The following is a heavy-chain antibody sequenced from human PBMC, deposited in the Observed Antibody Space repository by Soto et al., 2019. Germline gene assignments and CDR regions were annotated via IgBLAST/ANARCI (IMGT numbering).Heavy chain of an antibody. CDR3: ARDRAGYGDYLDS. Sequence: SETLSLTCTVSGGSVSSGGYYWSWIRQHPGRGLEWIGYIYYSGSTYYNLSLQSRVTISVDTSENHFSLKLSSVTAADTAVYYCARDRAGYGDYLDSWGQGTLVTVSS. CDR1: GGSVSSGGYY. V-gene: IGHV4-31*03. J-gene: IGHJ4*02. CDR2: IYYSGST. D-gene: IGHD4-17*01.